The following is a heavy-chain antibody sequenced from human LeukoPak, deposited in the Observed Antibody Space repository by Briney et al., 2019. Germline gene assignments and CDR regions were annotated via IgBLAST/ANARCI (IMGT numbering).Heavy chain of an antibody. D-gene: IGHD6-13*01. CDR3: ARHQQPPLWWFDP. CDR2: IYYSGST. J-gene: IGHJ5*02. CDR1: GGSISSYY. V-gene: IGHV4-59*08. Sequence: SQTLSLTCSVSGGSISSYYWSWIRQPPGKGLEWIGYIYYSGSTNYNPSLKSRVTISVDTSKNQFSLKLSSVTAADTAVYYCARHQQPPLWWFDPWGQGTLVTVSS.